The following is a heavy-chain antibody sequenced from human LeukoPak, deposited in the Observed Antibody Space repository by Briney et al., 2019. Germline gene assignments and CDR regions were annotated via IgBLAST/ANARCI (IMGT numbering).Heavy chain of an antibody. Sequence: PGGSLRLSCAASGFTFSSYAMHWVRQAPGKGLERVAVISYDGSNKYYADSVKGRFTISRDNSKNTLHLQMNSLRAEDTAVYYCARDGLTGFDYWGQGTLVTVSS. D-gene: IGHD3-9*01. CDR2: ISYDGSNK. CDR1: GFTFSSYA. J-gene: IGHJ4*02. V-gene: IGHV3-30*04. CDR3: ARDGLTGFDY.